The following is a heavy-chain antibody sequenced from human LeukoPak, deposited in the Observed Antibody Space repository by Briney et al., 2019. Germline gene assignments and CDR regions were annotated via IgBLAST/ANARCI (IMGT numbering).Heavy chain of an antibody. D-gene: IGHD2-2*01. V-gene: IGHV6-1*01. CDR2: TYYRSKWYN. J-gene: IGHJ5*02. Sequence: SQTLSLTCAISGDSVSSNSAAWNWIRQSPSRGLEWLGRTYYRSKWYNDYAVSVKSRITINPDTSKNQFSLQLNSVTPEDTAVYYCARDQGIIVVVPAAPGNWFDPWGQGTLVTVSS. CDR3: ARDQGIIVVVPAAPGNWFDP. CDR1: GDSVSSNSAA.